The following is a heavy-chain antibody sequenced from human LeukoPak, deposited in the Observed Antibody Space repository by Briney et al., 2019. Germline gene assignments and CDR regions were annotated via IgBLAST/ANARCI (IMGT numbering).Heavy chain of an antibody. V-gene: IGHV6-1*01. CDR3: ARERQDGFDV. CDR1: GDSVSGNSAA. J-gene: IGHJ3*01. CDR2: TYYRSQWYN. Sequence: PPQTPSLTCAISGDSVSGNSAAWNWIRQTPSRGLEWLGRTYYRSQWYNDYAVSVKSPITINPDTSKNHFSLHLNSVTPEDTAVYYCARERQDGFDVWGQGTMVTVPS.